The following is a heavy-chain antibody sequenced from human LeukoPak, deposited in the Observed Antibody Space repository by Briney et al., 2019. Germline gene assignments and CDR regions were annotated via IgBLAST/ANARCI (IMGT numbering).Heavy chain of an antibody. Sequence: GGSLRLSCAASGFTFSSYSMNWVRQAPGKGLEWVSSISSSSSYIYYADSVKGRFTISRDNAKNSLYLQMNSLRAEDTAVYYCAKDGDYTLGFDYWGQGTLVTVSS. D-gene: IGHD4-11*01. V-gene: IGHV3-21*04. CDR1: GFTFSSYS. J-gene: IGHJ4*02. CDR3: AKDGDYTLGFDY. CDR2: ISSSSSYI.